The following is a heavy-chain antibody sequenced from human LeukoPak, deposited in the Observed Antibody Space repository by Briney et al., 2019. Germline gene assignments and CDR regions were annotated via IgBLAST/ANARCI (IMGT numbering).Heavy chain of an antibody. Sequence: GGSLRLSCVASGITFSNYGMHWVRQAPGKGLEWVAGIWYDGSNKNYVDSVKGRFTISRDNSKNTLFLDMNSLRVEDTGVYFCTKRVVPAGSSGGDHYALDVWGQGTTVTASS. CDR1: GITFSNYG. CDR2: IWYDGSNK. D-gene: IGHD2-2*01. V-gene: IGHV3-33*06. J-gene: IGHJ6*02. CDR3: TKRVVPAGSSGGDHYALDV.